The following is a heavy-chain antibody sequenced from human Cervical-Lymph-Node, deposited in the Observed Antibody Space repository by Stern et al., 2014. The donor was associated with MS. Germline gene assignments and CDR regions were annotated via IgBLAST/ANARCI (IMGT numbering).Heavy chain of an antibody. CDR1: GGSISSSSYY. Sequence: QVQLQESGPGLVKPSETLSLTCTVSGGSISSSSYYWGWIRQPPGKGLEWIGSIYYSGSTYYNPSLKSRVTISVDTSKNQFSLKLSSVPAADTAVYYCARHVRSGSFSFDYWGQGTLVTVSS. V-gene: IGHV4-39*01. D-gene: IGHD1-26*01. CDR2: IYYSGST. J-gene: IGHJ4*02. CDR3: ARHVRSGSFSFDY.